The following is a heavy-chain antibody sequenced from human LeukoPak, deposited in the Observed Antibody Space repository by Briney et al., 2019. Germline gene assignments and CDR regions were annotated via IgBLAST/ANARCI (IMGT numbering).Heavy chain of an antibody. CDR3: VRLKENDH. J-gene: IGHJ4*02. V-gene: IGHV3-74*01. CDR2: INSDGSRT. Sequence: PGGSLRLSCAASGFTFSSYWMDWVRQAPGKGLVWVSRINSDGSRTTYADPVKGRFTISRDNAKNTLYLQMNSLRVEDTAVYYCVRLKENDHWGQGTLVTVSS. CDR1: GFTFSSYW.